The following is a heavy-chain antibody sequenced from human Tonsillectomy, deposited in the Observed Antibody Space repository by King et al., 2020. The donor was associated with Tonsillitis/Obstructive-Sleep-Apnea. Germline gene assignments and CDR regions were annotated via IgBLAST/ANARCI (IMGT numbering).Heavy chain of an antibody. CDR2: ISYDGSNK. J-gene: IGHJ3*02. Sequence: VQLVESGGGVVQPGRSLRLSCAASGFTFSSYGMHWVRQAPGKGLEWVAVISYDGSNKYYADSVKGRFTISRDNSKNTLYLQMNSLRAEDTAVYYCAIPYCSSTSCLDAFDIWGQGTMVTVSS. CDR3: AIPYCSSTSCLDAFDI. V-gene: IGHV3-30*03. CDR1: GFTFSSYG. D-gene: IGHD2-2*01.